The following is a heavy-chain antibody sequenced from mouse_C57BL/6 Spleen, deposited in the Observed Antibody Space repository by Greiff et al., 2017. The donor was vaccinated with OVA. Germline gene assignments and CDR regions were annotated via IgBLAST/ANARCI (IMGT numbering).Heavy chain of an antibody. CDR1: GFTFSDYG. CDR3: ASEGTGNFDY. D-gene: IGHD1-1*02. CDR2: ISSGSSTI. Sequence: VQLKESGGGLVKPGGSLKLSCAASGFTFSDYGMHWVRQAPGKGLEWVAYISSGSSTIYYADTVKGRFTISRDNAKNTLFLQMTSLRSEDTARYYCASEGTGNFDYWGQGTTLTVSS. J-gene: IGHJ2*01. V-gene: IGHV5-17*01.